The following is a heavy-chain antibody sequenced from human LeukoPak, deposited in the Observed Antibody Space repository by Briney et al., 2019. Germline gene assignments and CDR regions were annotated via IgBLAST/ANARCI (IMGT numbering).Heavy chain of an antibody. CDR1: GYTFTGHY. CDR2: IHPNTGGT. V-gene: IGHV1-2*02. CDR3: ARVFGRQLPDS. J-gene: IGHJ4*02. D-gene: IGHD1-26*01. Sequence: GASVKVSCKASGYTFTGHYIHWVRQAPGQGLEWMGWIHPNTGGTKYAQKFQGRVTMTRDTSISTAYMELSRLTSDDTAVYYCARVFGRQLPDSWGQGTLVTVSS.